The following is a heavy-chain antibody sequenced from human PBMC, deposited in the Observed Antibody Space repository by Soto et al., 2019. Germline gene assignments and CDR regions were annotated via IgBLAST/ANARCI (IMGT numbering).Heavy chain of an antibody. CDR3: ARCPYGDYLWFDP. J-gene: IGHJ5*02. CDR2: INHSGST. CDR1: GGSFSGYY. V-gene: IGHV4-34*01. Sequence: QVQLQQRGAGLLKPSETLSLTCAVYGGSFSGYYWSWHRQPPGKGLEWIGEINHSGSTNYNPSLKSRVTISVDTSKNQFSLKLSSVTAADTAVYYFARCPYGDYLWFDPWGQGTLVTVSS. D-gene: IGHD4-17*01.